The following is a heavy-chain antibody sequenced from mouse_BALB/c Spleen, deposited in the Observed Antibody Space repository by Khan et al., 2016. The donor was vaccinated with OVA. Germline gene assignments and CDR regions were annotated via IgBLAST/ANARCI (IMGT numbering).Heavy chain of an antibody. D-gene: IGHD4-1*01. CDR1: GFTFSSYS. CDR2: ISSGGDYT. V-gene: IGHV5-6*01. Sequence: EVQGVESGGDLVKPGGSLKLSCAASGFTFSSYSMSWVRQTPDKRLEWVASISSGGDYTYSPDSVKGRFTISSDNAQNTLYLQMSDLKSEDTAMYYCADHLTGSFAYWGQGTLGTVSA. CDR3: ADHLTGSFAY. J-gene: IGHJ3*01.